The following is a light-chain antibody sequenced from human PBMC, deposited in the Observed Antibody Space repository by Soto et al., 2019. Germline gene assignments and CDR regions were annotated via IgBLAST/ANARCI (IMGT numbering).Light chain of an antibody. CDR1: SSDVGGSNH. J-gene: IGLJ2*01. CDR2: GVS. CDR3: SSYTSTTLV. Sequence: QSALTQPASVSGSPGQSITISCTGTSSDVGGSNHVSWYQQHPGKASKLMIYGVSNRPSGISNRVSGSKSGNTASLTISGLQAEDEADYYCSSYTSTTLVFGGGTKVTVL. V-gene: IGLV2-14*01.